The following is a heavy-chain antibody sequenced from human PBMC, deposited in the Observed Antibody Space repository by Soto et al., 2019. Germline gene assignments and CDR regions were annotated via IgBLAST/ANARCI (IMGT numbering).Heavy chain of an antibody. CDR1: GYTFTGYY. CDR3: ARAISGWHGSGSLVFDY. V-gene: IGHV1-2*04. D-gene: IGHD3-22*01. Sequence: ASVKVSCKASGYTFTGYYMHWVRQAPGQGLEWMGWINPNSGGTNYAQKFQGWVTMTRDTSISTAYMELSRPRSDDTAVYYCARAISGWHGSGSLVFDYWGQGTLVTVSS. J-gene: IGHJ4*02. CDR2: INPNSGGT.